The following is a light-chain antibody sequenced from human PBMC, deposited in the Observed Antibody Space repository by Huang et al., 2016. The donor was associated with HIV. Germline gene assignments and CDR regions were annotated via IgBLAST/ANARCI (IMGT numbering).Light chain of an antibody. J-gene: IGKJ5*01. CDR1: QSVSSN. CDR2: GAS. CDR3: QQYDNGPIA. Sequence: EIVMTQSPATLSVSPGEIAPPSCRASQSVSSNLAWDQQKHGQAPRLLIYGASTRVTGVPARFSGSGSGTEFTLTISSLQSEDFAVYYCQQYDNGPIAFGPGTRLEI. V-gene: IGKV3-15*01.